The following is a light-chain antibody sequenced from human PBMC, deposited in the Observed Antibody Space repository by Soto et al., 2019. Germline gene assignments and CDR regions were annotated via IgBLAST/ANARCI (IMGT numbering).Light chain of an antibody. Sequence: DIQMTESPGSLSASVGEIVAITDRASQSVGGDLNWYQQKPGKPPNLLIYAASSLQSGVPSRFSGSGSGTHFTLTISSLQAEDFATYYCQRIHSIPITFGQGTRLET. V-gene: IGKV1-39*01. CDR1: QSVGGD. J-gene: IGKJ5*01. CDR3: QRIHSIPIT. CDR2: AAS.